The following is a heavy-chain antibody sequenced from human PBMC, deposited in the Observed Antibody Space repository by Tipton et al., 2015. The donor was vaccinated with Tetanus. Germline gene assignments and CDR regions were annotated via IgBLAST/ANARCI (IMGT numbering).Heavy chain of an antibody. V-gene: IGHV4-30-4*01. CDR2: IYYSGST. CDR1: GDSLSNGDYY. J-gene: IGHJ5*02. CDR3: ARGLQKIYCTNAACDPNWCDP. Sequence: LRLSCTVSGDSLSNGDYYWSWIRQPPGKGLESIGYIYYSGSTYYNPSLKSRVTISVDTSKNQFSLRLSSVTAADTAVYYCARGLQKIYCTNAACDPNWCDPWGQGTLVTVSS. D-gene: IGHD2-8*01.